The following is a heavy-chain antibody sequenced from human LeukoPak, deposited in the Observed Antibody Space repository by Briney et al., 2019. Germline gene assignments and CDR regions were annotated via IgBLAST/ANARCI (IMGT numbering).Heavy chain of an antibody. J-gene: IGHJ4*02. D-gene: IGHD3-10*01. CDR3: LVGELLYFDY. V-gene: IGHV1-24*01. CDR2: FDPEDGET. CDR1: GYTLTELS. Sequence: ASVKVSCKVSGYTLTELSTHWVRQAPGKGLEWMGGFDPEDGETIYAQKFQGRVTMTEDTSTDTAYMELSSLRSEDTAVYYCLVGELLYFDYWGQGTLVTVSS.